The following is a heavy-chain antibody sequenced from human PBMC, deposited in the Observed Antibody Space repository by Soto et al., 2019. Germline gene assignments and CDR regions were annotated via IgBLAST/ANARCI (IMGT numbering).Heavy chain of an antibody. Sequence: GASVKVSCKASGGTFSSYTISWVRQAPGQGLEWMGRIIPILGIANYAQKFQGRVTITADKSTSTAYMELSSLRSEDTAVYYCARIIPVGDTGFDYWGQGTLVTVSS. CDR2: IIPILGIA. CDR3: ARIIPVGDTGFDY. J-gene: IGHJ4*02. CDR1: GGTFSSYT. D-gene: IGHD3-10*01. V-gene: IGHV1-69*02.